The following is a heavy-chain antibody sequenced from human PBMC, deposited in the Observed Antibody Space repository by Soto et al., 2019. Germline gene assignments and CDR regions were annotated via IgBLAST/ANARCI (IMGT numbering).Heavy chain of an antibody. CDR1: GYTFTGYY. CDR2: INPNSGGT. V-gene: IGHV1-2*02. CDR3: ARDGRAVLWFGEFNWFDP. D-gene: IGHD3-10*01. J-gene: IGHJ5*02. Sequence: ASVKVSCKASGYTFTGYYMHWVRQAPGQGLEWMGWINPNSGGTNYAQKFQGRVTMTRDTSISTAYMELSRLRSDDTAVYYCARDGRAVLWFGEFNWFDPWGQGTLVTVSS.